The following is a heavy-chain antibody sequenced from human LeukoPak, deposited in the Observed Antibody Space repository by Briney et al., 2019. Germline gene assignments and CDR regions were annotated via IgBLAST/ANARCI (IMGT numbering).Heavy chain of an antibody. V-gene: IGHV1-69*13. Sequence: ASVKVSCKASGGTFSSYAISWVRQAPGQGLEWMGGIIPIFGTANYAQKFQGRATITADESTSTAYMELSSLRSEDTAVYYCARDPYDSSGYSLDYWGQGTLVTVSS. CDR2: IIPIFGTA. D-gene: IGHD3-22*01. CDR1: GGTFSSYA. CDR3: ARDPYDSSGYSLDY. J-gene: IGHJ4*02.